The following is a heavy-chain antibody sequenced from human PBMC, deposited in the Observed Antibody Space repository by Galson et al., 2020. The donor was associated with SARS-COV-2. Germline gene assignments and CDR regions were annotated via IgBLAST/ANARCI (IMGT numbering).Heavy chain of an antibody. J-gene: IGHJ4*02. Sequence: ASVQVSCKASGYPFTSYAMHWVRQAPGQRLEWMGWINAGNGNTKYSQKFQGRVTITRDTSASKAYMELSSLRSEDTAVYYCATESGVTFAYDYWGQGTLVTVSS. CDR2: INAGNGNT. V-gene: IGHV1-3*01. D-gene: IGHD2-15*01. CDR1: GYPFTSYA. CDR3: ATESGVTFAYDY.